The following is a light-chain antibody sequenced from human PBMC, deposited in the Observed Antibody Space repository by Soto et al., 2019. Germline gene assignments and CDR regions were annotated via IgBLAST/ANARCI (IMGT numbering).Light chain of an antibody. CDR1: SSNIGSNY. V-gene: IGLV1-47*01. CDR2: RNN. J-gene: IGLJ2*01. Sequence: QSVLTQPPSASGTPRQRVTISCSGSSSNIGSNYVYWYQQLPGTAPKLLIYRNNQRPSGVPDRFSGSKSGTSASLAISGLRSEDEADYYCAAWDDSLSGQVFGGGTKVTVL. CDR3: AAWDDSLSGQV.